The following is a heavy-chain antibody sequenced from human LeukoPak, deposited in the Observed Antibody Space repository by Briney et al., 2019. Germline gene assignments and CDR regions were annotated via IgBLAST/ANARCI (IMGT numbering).Heavy chain of an antibody. CDR2: ISGDGGST. D-gene: IGHD2-2*01. CDR3: AKDLGGSCLDY. V-gene: IGHV3-43*02. CDR1: GFTFDDYA. J-gene: IGHJ4*02. Sequence: GGSLRLSCAASGFTFDDYAMHWVRQAPGEGLEWVSLISGDGGSTSYADSVKGRFTISRDSSKNSLYLQMNSLRTEDTAFYYCAKDLGGSCLDYWGQGALVTVSS.